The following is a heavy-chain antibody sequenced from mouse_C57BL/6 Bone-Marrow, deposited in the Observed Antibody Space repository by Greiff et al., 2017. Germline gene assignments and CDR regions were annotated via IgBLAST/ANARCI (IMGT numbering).Heavy chain of an antibody. Sequence: VQLQQPGAELVMPGASVKLSCKASGYTFTSYWMHWVKQRPGQGLEWIGEIDPSDSYTNYNQKFKGKSTLTVDKSSSTAYMQLISLTSEDSAVYYCARDGSSYDWFAYWGQGTLVTVSA. CDR1: GYTFTSYW. V-gene: IGHV1-69*01. J-gene: IGHJ3*01. CDR2: IDPSDSYT. D-gene: IGHD1-1*01. CDR3: ARDGSSYDWFAY.